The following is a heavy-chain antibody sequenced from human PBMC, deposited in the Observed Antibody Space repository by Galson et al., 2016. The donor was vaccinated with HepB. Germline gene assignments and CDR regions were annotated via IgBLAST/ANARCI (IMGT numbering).Heavy chain of an antibody. Sequence: LSLTCTVSGGSNSIYYWAWIRKSPGKGLEWIGHVYYSGGTTYNPSLESRVTISVDTFENQFSLKLSSVTAADTAFYYCARLNDFWTGYFDFWGQGIPVTVSS. D-gene: IGHD3/OR15-3a*01. V-gene: IGHV4-59*08. CDR1: GGSNSIYY. J-gene: IGHJ4*02. CDR2: VYYSGGT. CDR3: ARLNDFWTGYFDF.